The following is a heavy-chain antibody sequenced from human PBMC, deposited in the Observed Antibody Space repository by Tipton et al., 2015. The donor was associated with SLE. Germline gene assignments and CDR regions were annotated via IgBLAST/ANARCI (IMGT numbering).Heavy chain of an antibody. Sequence: TLSLTCTVSGGSISSSSYYWGWIRQPPGKGLEWIGSIYHSGSTYYNPSLKSRVTISVDTSKNQFSLKLSSVTAADTAVYYCARDLSRYCSGGSCLNWFDPWGQGTLVTVSS. CDR3: ARDLSRYCSGGSCLNWFDP. V-gene: IGHV4-39*07. D-gene: IGHD2-15*01. CDR2: IYHSGST. J-gene: IGHJ5*02. CDR1: GGSISSSSYY.